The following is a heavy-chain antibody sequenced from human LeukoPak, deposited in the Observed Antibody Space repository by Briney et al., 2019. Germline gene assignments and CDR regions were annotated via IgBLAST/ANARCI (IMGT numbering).Heavy chain of an antibody. D-gene: IGHD2-2*02. V-gene: IGHV1-18*01. J-gene: IGHJ4*02. CDR1: GYTFTSYG. CDR3: ARKIPSYCSSTSCYTYFDY. CDR2: ISAYNGNT. Sequence: ASVNVSCKASGYTFTSYGISWVRQAPGQGLEWMGWISAYNGNTNYAQKLQGRVTMTTDTSTSTAYMELRSLRSDDTAVYYCARKIPSYCSSTSCYTYFDYWGQGTLVTVSS.